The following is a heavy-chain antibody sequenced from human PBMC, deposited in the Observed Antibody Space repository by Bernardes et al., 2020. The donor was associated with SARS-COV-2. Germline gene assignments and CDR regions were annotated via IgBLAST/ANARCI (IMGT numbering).Heavy chain of an antibody. V-gene: IGHV3-53*01. CDR1: RCSVSGKY. CDR3: AREGSWDPDY. J-gene: IGHJ4*02. Sequence: SLRVPCAASRCSVSGKYMIWVGPAPGRELAWVARVYSGGYTKYTEPVKGRFTISRDNSKNALYLQMNSLRVEDTAVYYCAREGSWDPDYWGQGTQVTVSS. D-gene: IGHD1-26*01. CDR2: VYSGGYT.